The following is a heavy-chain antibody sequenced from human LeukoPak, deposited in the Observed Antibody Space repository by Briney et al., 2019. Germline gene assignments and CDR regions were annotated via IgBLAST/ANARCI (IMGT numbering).Heavy chain of an antibody. D-gene: IGHD2-2*01. CDR3: VGGTYYFDY. V-gene: IGHV3-30*03. CDR1: GFTFSSYG. J-gene: IGHJ4*02. CDR2: ISYAESNK. Sequence: GGSLRLSCVASGFTFSSYGMHWVRQAPGKGLEWVALISYAESNKYYADSVKGRFTISRENSKNTLYLQMNSLRAEDTAVYYCVGGTYYFDYWGQGTLVTVSS.